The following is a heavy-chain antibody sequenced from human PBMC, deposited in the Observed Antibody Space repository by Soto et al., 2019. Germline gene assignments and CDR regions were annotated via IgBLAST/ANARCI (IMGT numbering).Heavy chain of an antibody. J-gene: IGHJ6*02. CDR3: ARFFMMGGPHAYYSVLAF. CDR2: INGDSNYM. V-gene: IGHV3-21*01. Sequence: GGSLRLSCAASGFTFNIYSMNWLRQAPGKGLEWVSSINGDSNYMYIADSMKGRFTISRANPNTSLFLQMNSLRVEDTAVYYFARFFMMGGPHAYYSVLAFWAQGTTVPVSS. D-gene: IGHD3-16*01. CDR1: GFTFNIYS.